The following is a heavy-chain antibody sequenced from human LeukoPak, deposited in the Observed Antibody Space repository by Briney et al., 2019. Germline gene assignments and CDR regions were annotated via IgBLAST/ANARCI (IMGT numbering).Heavy chain of an antibody. CDR3: ARAEDSSGYVGFDY. Sequence: ASVKVSYKASGYTFTSYGISWVRQNPGQGLECMERISAYNGNTNYAQKLQGRVTMTTDTSTSTAYMELRSLRSDDTAVYYCARAEDSSGYVGFDYWGQGTLVTVSS. D-gene: IGHD3-22*01. V-gene: IGHV1-18*01. CDR2: ISAYNGNT. J-gene: IGHJ4*02. CDR1: GYTFTSYG.